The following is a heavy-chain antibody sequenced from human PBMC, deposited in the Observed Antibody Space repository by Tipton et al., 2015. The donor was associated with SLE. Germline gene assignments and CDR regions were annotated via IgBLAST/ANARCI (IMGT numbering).Heavy chain of an antibody. CDR2: INAGNGNT. D-gene: IGHD6-13*01. Sequence: QSGAEVKKPGASVKVSCKASGYTFTSYAMHWVRQAPGQRLEWMGWINAGNGNTKYSQKFQGRVTITRDTSASTACMELSSLRSEDTAVYYRARPIAAAGTYYFDYWGQGTLVTVSS. V-gene: IGHV1-3*01. CDR1: GYTFTSYA. CDR3: ARPIAAAGTYYFDY. J-gene: IGHJ4*02.